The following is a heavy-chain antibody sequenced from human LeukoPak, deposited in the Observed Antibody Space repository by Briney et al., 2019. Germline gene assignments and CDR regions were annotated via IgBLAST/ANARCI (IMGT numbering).Heavy chain of an antibody. Sequence: SETLSLTXTVSGGSISSYYWSWIGQPPGKGLEWIGYIYYSGSTNYNPSLKSRVTISVDTSKNQFSLKLSSVTAADTAVYYCARGPYDSSGYYPDYWGQGTLVTVSS. D-gene: IGHD3-22*01. CDR1: GGSISSYY. CDR2: IYYSGST. J-gene: IGHJ4*02. V-gene: IGHV4-59*01. CDR3: ARGPYDSSGYYPDY.